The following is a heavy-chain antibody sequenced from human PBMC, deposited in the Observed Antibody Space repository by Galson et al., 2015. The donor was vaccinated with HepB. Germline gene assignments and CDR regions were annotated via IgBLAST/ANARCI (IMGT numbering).Heavy chain of an antibody. Sequence: SLRLSCAASGFTFSSCWMSWVRQAPGKGLEWVANIKQDGSEKYYVDSVKGRFTISRDNAKNSLYLQMNSLRAEDTAVYYCARDSWAYCGGDCYSSPYYFDYWGQGTLVTVSS. CDR2: IKQDGSEK. J-gene: IGHJ4*02. CDR3: ARDSWAYCGGDCYSSPYYFDY. D-gene: IGHD2-21*01. CDR1: GFTFSSCW. V-gene: IGHV3-7*01.